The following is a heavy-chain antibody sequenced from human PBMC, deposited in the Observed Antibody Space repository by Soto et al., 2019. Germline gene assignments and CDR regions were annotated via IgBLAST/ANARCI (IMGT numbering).Heavy chain of an antibody. CDR2: INAGNGNT. J-gene: IGHJ4*02. Sequence: ASVKVSCKVSGYTFTSYAMHWVRQAPGQRLEWMGWINAGNGNTKYSQKFQGRVTITRDTSASTAYMELSSLRSEDTAVYYCARDPIAETLFDYWGQGTLVTVSS. CDR1: GYTFTSYA. D-gene: IGHD6-13*01. V-gene: IGHV1-3*01. CDR3: ARDPIAETLFDY.